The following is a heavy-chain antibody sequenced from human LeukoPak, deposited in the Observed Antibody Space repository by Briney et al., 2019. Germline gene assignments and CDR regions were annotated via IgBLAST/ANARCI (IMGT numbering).Heavy chain of an antibody. V-gene: IGHV3-23*01. D-gene: IGHD2-21*01. CDR2: ISGSGGST. CDR3: AKDLRVRAHYFDY. J-gene: IGHJ4*02. CDR1: GFTFSGYA. Sequence: GGSLRLSCAASGFTFSGYAMSWARQAPGKGLEWVSAISGSGGSTYYADSVKGRFTISRDNSKNTLYLQMNSLRAEDTAVYYCAKDLRVRAHYFDYWGQGTLVTVSS.